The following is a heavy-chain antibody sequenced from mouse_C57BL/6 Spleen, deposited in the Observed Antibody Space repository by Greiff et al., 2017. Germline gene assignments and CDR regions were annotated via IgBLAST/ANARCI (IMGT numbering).Heavy chain of an antibody. CDR2: IDPSDSYT. CDR3: VSRGTTVVATSEDAMDY. CDR1: GYTFTSYW. J-gene: IGHJ4*01. V-gene: IGHV1-69*01. D-gene: IGHD1-1*01. Sequence: QVQLQQPGAELVMPGASVKLSCKASGYTFTSYWTHWVKQRPGQGLEWIGEIDPSDSYTNYNQKFKGKSTLTVDKSSSTAYMQLSSLTSEDSAVYYCVSRGTTVVATSEDAMDYGGQGTSVTVSS.